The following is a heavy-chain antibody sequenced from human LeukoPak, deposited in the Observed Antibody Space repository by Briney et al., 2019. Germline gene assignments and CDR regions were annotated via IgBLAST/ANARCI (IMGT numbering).Heavy chain of an antibody. V-gene: IGHV4-34*01. D-gene: IGHD2-8*01. J-gene: IGHJ4*02. CDR2: INHSGST. Sequence: SETLSLTCAVYGGSFSGYYWSWIRQPPGKGLEWIGEINHSGSTNYNPSLMSRVTISVDTSKNQFSLKLSSVTAADTAVYYCARLGGRYCTNGVCHFDYWGQGTLVTVSS. CDR1: GGSFSGYY. CDR3: ARLGGRYCTNGVCHFDY.